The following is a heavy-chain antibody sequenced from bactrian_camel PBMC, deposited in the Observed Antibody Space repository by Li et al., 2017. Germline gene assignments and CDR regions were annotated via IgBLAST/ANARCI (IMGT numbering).Heavy chain of an antibody. J-gene: IGHJ4*01. CDR3: AADPVGFASRPRY. V-gene: IGHV3S54*01. Sequence: QVQLVESGGGSALAGGSLRLSCAASGYNFSNNCMGWFRQTPGKEREGVAFIYTRGGSTYYADSVKGRFTISQDNAKNTLYLQMNSLKPEDTAMYYCAADPVGFASRPRYWGQGTQVTVS. D-gene: IGHD5*01. CDR1: GYNFSNNC. CDR2: IYTRGGST.